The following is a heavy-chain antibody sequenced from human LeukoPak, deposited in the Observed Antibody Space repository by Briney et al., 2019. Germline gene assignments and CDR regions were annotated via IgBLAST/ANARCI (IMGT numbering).Heavy chain of an antibody. V-gene: IGHV4-59*12. Sequence: SGTLSLTCTVSGGSISNYYWSWIRQPPGKGLEWIGYIYYSGSTYYNPSLKSRVTISVDTSKNQFSLKLSSVTAADTAVYYCARVKIHYFDYWGQGTLVTVSS. CDR1: GGSISNYY. CDR3: ARVKIHYFDY. CDR2: IYYSGST. J-gene: IGHJ4*02.